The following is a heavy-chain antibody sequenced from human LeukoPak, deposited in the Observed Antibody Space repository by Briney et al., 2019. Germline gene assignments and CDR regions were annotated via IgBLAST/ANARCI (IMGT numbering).Heavy chain of an antibody. CDR3: AKGTSGGSYYALGY. V-gene: IGHV3-23*01. J-gene: IGHJ4*02. CDR2: ISVSGGTT. D-gene: IGHD1-26*01. CDR1: GFSFSNYA. Sequence: SGGSLRLSCAASGFSFSNYAMSWVRQAPGKGLEWVSDISVSGGTTNYADSVKGRFTISRDNSNNTLYLQMNSLRAEDTAVYYCAKGTSGGSYYALGYWGQGTLVTVSS.